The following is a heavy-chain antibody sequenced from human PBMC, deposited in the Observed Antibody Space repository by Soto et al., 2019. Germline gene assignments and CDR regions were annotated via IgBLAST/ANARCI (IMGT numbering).Heavy chain of an antibody. V-gene: IGHV4-39*01. J-gene: IGHJ4*02. CDR2: IYYSGST. CDR1: GGSIGSSSYY. D-gene: IGHD6-6*01. CDR3: GSIAARPGFDY. Sequence: SETLCLTCTVSGGSIGSSSYYWGWIRQPPGKGLEWIGSIYYSGSTYYNPSLKSRVTISVDTSKNQFSLKLSSVTAADTAVYYCGSIAARPGFDYWGQGTLVTVSS.